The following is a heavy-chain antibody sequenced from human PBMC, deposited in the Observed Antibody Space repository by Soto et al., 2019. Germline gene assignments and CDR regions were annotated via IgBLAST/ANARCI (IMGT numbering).Heavy chain of an antibody. CDR2: IIPIFGTA. CDR1: GGTFSYYA. D-gene: IGHD3-10*02. CDR3: ARYVDAFGI. Sequence: ASVKVSCKASGGTFSYYAISWLRQAPGPGLEWMGGIIPIFGTANDAQKFQGRVTITADKSTSTAYMELSSLRSEDTAVYYCARYVDAFGIGGQGTMVTVSS. V-gene: IGHV1-69*06. J-gene: IGHJ3*02.